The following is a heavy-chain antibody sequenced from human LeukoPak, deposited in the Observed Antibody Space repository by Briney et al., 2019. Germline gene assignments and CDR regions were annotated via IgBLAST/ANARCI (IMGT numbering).Heavy chain of an antibody. Sequence: GGSLRLSCAASGFTFSSYWMSWVRQAPGKGLEWVSVIYSGGSTYYADSVKGRFTISRDNSKNTLYLQTNSLRAEDTAVYYCAIRGYSYGYTFDYWGQGTLVTVSS. V-gene: IGHV3-53*01. J-gene: IGHJ4*02. CDR3: AIRGYSYGYTFDY. CDR2: IYSGGST. CDR1: GFTFSSYW. D-gene: IGHD5-18*01.